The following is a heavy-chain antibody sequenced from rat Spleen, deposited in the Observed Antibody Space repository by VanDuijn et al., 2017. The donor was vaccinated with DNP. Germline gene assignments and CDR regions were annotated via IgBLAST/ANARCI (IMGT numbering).Heavy chain of an antibody. J-gene: IGHJ2*01. CDR2: IRTGGEDT. V-gene: IGHV5-25*01. CDR3: ARNYGGYRPWDY. CDR1: GFTFNTYY. D-gene: IGHD1-11*01. Sequence: EVQVVESGGGLVQPGRSMSLSCTASGFTFNTYYMAWVRQAPTKGLEWVASIRTGGEDTYYRDSVKGRFTISRDNAKNTLSLQMDSLRSEETATYYCARNYGGYRPWDYWGQGVMVTVSS.